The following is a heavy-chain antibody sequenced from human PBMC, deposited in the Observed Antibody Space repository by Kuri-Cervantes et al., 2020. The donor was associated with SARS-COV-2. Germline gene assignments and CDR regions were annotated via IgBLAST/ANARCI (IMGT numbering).Heavy chain of an antibody. CDR3: ASEYSTTTFRPAGNSYNKYFDY. Sequence: SETLSLTCTVSGDSIGSGDFFWGWIRQSPGKGLEWIGYIYYRGNTYYSPSLKSRVTISVDTSKNQFSLELASVTAADTAIYYCASEYSTTTFRPAGNSYNKYFDYWGQGTQVTVSS. V-gene: IGHV4-30-4*08. CDR1: GDSIGSGDFF. CDR2: IYYRGNT. D-gene: IGHD2-2*01. J-gene: IGHJ4*02.